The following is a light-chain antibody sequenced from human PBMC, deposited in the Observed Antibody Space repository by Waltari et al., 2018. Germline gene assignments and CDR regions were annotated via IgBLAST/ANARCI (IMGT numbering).Light chain of an antibody. CDR1: QSPLHSNGYNY. J-gene: IGKJ5*01. CDR3: MEALQSVT. Sequence: DIVMTQSPLSLPVTPGAPASISCRSSQSPLHSNGYNYLDWYLQKPGQSPQILIYLGSNRASGVPDRFSGSGSGTDFTLKISRVEAEDAGVYYCMEALQSVTFGQGTRLEIK. CDR2: LGS. V-gene: IGKV2-28*01.